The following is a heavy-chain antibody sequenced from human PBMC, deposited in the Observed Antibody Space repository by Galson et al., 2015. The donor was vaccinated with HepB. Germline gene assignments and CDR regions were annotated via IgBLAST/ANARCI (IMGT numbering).Heavy chain of an antibody. Sequence: SLRLSCAASGFTFGSYGMHWVCQAPGKGLEWVAVISYGGINKYYADSVKGRFTISRDSSKNTLYLQMNSLRVEDTAVYYCAQGGPDNEGHLGRIDYWGQGILVTVSS. CDR1: GFTFGSYG. J-gene: IGHJ4*02. D-gene: IGHD7-27*01. V-gene: IGHV3-30*18. CDR3: AQGGPDNEGHLGRIDY. CDR2: ISYGGINK.